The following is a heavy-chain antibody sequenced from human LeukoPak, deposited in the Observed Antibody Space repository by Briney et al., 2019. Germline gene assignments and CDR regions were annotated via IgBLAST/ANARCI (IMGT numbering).Heavy chain of an antibody. CDR2: ISYTGST. D-gene: IGHD2-15*01. CDR3: ARSGGAGGIPHNLFDP. CDR1: GGSITTHY. J-gene: IGHJ5*02. Sequence: SETLSLTCTVSGGSITTHYWTWIRQPPGKALEWIGYISYTGSTDYNPSLRSRVTISADTSKNQFSLKLSSVSAADTALYFCARSGGAGGIPHNLFDPWGQGSLVTVSS. V-gene: IGHV4-59*08.